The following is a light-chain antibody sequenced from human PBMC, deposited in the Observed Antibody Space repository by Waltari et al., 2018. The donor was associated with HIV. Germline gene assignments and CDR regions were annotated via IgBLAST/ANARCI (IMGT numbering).Light chain of an antibody. V-gene: IGLV2-8*01. CDR1: SNDIGTYNF. CDR2: DVT. Sequence: QSALTQPPSASGSPGQSVAISCTGSSNDIGTYNFFPWYQHHPGKAPKLIIYDVTRRPPGIPDRFSGTKSGYTASLTVSDLQVEDEADYYCVSYTEKDTFLLFGGGTKLAV. J-gene: IGLJ2*01. CDR3: VSYTEKDTFLL.